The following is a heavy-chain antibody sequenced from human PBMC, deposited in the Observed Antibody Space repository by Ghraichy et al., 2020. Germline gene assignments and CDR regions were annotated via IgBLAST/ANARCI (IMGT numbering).Heavy chain of an antibody. J-gene: IGHJ2*01. CDR2: IIPIFGTA. CDR3: ARTPVVPATKGYWYSDL. V-gene: IGHV1-69*13. CDR1: GGTFSSYG. Sequence: SVKVSCKASGGTFSSYGISWVRQAPGQGLEWMGGIIPIFGTANYAQKFQGRVTITADESTSTAYMDLSSLRSEDTAVYYCARTPVVPATKGYWYSDLWGRGTLVTVSS. D-gene: IGHD2-2*01.